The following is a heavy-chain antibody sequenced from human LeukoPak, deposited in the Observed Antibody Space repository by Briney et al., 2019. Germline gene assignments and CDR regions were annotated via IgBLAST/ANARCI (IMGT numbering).Heavy chain of an antibody. CDR2: INHSGST. V-gene: IGHV4-34*01. D-gene: IGHD2-21*02. CDR3: ARTIMTYNWFDP. J-gene: IGHJ5*02. Sequence: SETLSLTCAVYGGSFSGYYWGWIRQPPGKGLEWIGEINHSGSTNYNPSLKSRVTISVDTSKNQFSLKLSSVTAADTAVYYCARTIMTYNWFDPWGQGTLVTVSS. CDR1: GGSFSGYY.